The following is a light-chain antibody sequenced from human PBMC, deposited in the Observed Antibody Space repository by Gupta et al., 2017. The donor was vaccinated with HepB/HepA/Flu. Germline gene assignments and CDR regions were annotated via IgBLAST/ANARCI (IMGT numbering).Light chain of an antibody. CDR3: QHRDTRPST. CDR2: STS. J-gene: IGKJ2*01. V-gene: IGKV1-39*01. CDR1: QNIRNY. Sequence: DIQMTQSPSSLSASVGDRVTITCRASQNIRNYLNWYQQKAGNAPKLLIYSTSRLKSGVSSRFSGSGSGTDFTLTISRRQSEDFATYYCQHRDTRPSTFGQGTKMDIK.